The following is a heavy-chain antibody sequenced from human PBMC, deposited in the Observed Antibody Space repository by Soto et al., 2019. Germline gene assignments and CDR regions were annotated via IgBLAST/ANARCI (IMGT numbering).Heavy chain of an antibody. V-gene: IGHV1-69*12. D-gene: IGHD5-12*01. CDR2: IIPIFGTV. J-gene: IGHJ2*01. CDR3: ARGNHRWLQLWYFDL. Sequence: QVQLVQSGAEVKKPGSSVKVSCKASGGTFSNYPISWVRQAPGQGLEWMGGIIPIFGTVNYAQKFQGRVTITADESTSTDYMELSSLRYEDTAVYYCARGNHRWLQLWYFDLWGRGTLVTVSS. CDR1: GGTFSNYP.